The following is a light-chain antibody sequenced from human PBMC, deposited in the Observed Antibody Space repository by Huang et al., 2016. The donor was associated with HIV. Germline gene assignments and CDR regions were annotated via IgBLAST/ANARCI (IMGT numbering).Light chain of an antibody. CDR2: CAA. Sequence: DIIMTQSPDSLALSLGGRAAINCTASQSVLKTSNNKNCLSWYQLKVGQPPKLLIYCAATREAGVPDRFSGSGSGTHFTPTIASLQAEDVAVYYCHQCYDIPQTFGQGTKVEVK. CDR1: QSVLKTSNNKNC. CDR3: HQCYDIPQT. J-gene: IGKJ1*01. V-gene: IGKV4-1*01.